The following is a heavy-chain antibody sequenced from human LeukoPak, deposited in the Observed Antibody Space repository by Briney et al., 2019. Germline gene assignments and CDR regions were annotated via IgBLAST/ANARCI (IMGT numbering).Heavy chain of an antibody. Sequence: PGGSLRLSCAASGFTFDDYAMHWVRQAPGKGLEWVSGISWNSGSISYADSVKGRFSISRDNAKNSLHLEMNSLRVDDTALYYCVKDSNSGHYFTDVFDVWGQGTMVTVS. J-gene: IGHJ3*01. V-gene: IGHV3-9*01. CDR3: VKDSNSGHYFTDVFDV. D-gene: IGHD3-3*01. CDR2: ISWNSGSI. CDR1: GFTFDDYA.